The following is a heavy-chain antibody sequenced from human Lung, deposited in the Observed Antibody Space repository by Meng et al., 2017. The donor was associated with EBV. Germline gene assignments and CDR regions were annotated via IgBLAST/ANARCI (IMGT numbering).Heavy chain of an antibody. Sequence: LGESGGAVVPPGGSLRLSCSASGFTFSRYWMHWVRQVPGEGLVWVSRINEHGSITNYADSVKGRFTISRDNARNTLYLQMNSLRAEDIGLYFCSRDLAGSDDSWGQGTLVTVSS. CDR2: INEHGSIT. V-gene: IGHV3-74*01. CDR1: GFTFSRYW. CDR3: SRDLAGSDDS. D-gene: IGHD1-14*01. J-gene: IGHJ5*01.